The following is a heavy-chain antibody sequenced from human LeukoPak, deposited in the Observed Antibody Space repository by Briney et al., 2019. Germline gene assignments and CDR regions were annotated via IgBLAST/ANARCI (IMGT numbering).Heavy chain of an antibody. D-gene: IGHD4-17*01. J-gene: IGHJ2*01. Sequence: PGGSLRPSCVPSGFTFTSFAMSWVRQAPGEGLEWVSSISGMVGNTYYTDSGKGRFTIATDNSKKTLYLQMNSRRAENTAVYYCAKDGIDYGDPWYFDLWGRGTLVTVSS. V-gene: IGHV3-23*01. CDR1: GFTFTSFA. CDR2: ISGMVGNT. CDR3: AKDGIDYGDPWYFDL.